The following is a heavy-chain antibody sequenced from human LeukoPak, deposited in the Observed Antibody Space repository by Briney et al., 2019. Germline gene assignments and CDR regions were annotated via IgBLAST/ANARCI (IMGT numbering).Heavy chain of an antibody. CDR3: ARAGGILEWLLSVDFDY. Sequence: GGSLRLSCAASGFTFSSYEMNWVRQAPGKGLEWVANIKQDGSEKYYVDSVKGRFTISRDNAKNSLYLQMNSLRAEDTAVYYCARAGGILEWLLSVDFDYWGQGTLVTVSS. V-gene: IGHV3-7*01. J-gene: IGHJ4*02. CDR2: IKQDGSEK. CDR1: GFTFSSYE. D-gene: IGHD3-3*01.